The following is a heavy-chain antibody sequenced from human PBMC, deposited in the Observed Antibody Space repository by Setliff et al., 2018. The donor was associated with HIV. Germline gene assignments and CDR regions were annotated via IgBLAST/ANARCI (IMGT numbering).Heavy chain of an antibody. CDR2: IIPIFGTA. CDR3: ARGGNEYYYDSSGYHPTDY. D-gene: IGHD3-22*01. J-gene: IGHJ4*02. Sequence: GASVKVSCKASGGTFSNYVVSWVRQAPGQRLEWMGGIIPIFGTANYAQKFQGRVTITADESTSTAYMELSSLRSEDTAVYYCARGGNEYYYDSSGYHPTDYWGQGTLVTVSS. CDR1: GGTFSNYV. V-gene: IGHV1-69*13.